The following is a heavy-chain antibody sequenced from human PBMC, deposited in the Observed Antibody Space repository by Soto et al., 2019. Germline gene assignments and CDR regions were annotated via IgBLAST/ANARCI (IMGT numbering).Heavy chain of an antibody. V-gene: IGHV1-18*01. D-gene: IGHD3-16*01. Sequence: QVQLVQSGAEVKKPGASVNVSCKASGYTFTSYGISWVRQAPGQGLEWMGWISTYNGNTNSAQSLQGRVTMTADTATSTAYMELRSLRSDDTAVYYCARRAGQGVYYMDVWGKGTTVTVSS. CDR1: GYTFTSYG. CDR3: ARRAGQGVYYMDV. J-gene: IGHJ6*03. CDR2: ISTYNGNT.